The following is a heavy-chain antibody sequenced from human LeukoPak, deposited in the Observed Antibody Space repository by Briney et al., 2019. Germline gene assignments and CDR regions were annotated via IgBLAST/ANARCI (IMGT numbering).Heavy chain of an antibody. CDR3: AKDFGSRGYTF. CDR1: GFTFSSYA. V-gene: IGHV3-23*01. Sequence: PGGSLRLSCAASGFTFSSYAMSWVRQAPGKGLEWVSSISSSGGSTYYADSVKGRFTISRDNSKTTLYLQMNSLRAEETAVYFCAKDFGSRGYTFWGQGTVVADSS. J-gene: IGHJ4*02. D-gene: IGHD5-12*01. CDR2: ISSSGGST.